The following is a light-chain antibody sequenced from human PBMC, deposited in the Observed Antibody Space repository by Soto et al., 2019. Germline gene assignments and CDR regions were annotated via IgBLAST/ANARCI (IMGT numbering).Light chain of an antibody. CDR3: QQYGSSPWT. Sequence: EIVLTQSPGTLSLSPGERATLSCRASQSVSSSYLGWYQQKPGQAPRLLIYGASIRATGIPDRFSGGGSGTDFTLTISRLEPEDFAVYYCQQYGSSPWTFGQGTKVEIK. V-gene: IGKV3-20*01. CDR2: GAS. J-gene: IGKJ1*01. CDR1: QSVSSSY.